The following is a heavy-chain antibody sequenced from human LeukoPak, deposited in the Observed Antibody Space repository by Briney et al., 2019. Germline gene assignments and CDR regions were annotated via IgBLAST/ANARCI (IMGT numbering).Heavy chain of an antibody. Sequence: PSETLSLTCTVSGGSISSYYWSWIRQPPGKGLEWIGYIYYSGSTNYNPSLKSRVTISVDTSKNQFSLKLSSVTAADTAVYYCAKHYLWTQDYMDVWGKGTTVTVSS. CDR3: AKHYLWTQDYMDV. D-gene: IGHD5-18*01. V-gene: IGHV4-59*01. CDR1: GGSISSYY. J-gene: IGHJ6*03. CDR2: IYYSGST.